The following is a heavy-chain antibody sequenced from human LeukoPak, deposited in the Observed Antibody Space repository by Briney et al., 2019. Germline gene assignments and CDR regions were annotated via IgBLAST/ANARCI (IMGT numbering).Heavy chain of an antibody. J-gene: IGHJ5*02. CDR1: GDSISSHY. V-gene: IGHV4-4*07. CDR2: IYTSGST. CDR3: ARENNWFDP. Sequence: SETLSLTCIVSGDSISSHYWSWIRQPARKGLEWIGRIYTSGSTNFNPSLKSRVTMSVDTSKNQFSLNLTSVTAADTAVYYCARENNWFDPWGQGTLVTVSS.